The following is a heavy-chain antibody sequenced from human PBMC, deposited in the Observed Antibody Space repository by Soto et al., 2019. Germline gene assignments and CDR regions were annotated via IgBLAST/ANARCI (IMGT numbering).Heavy chain of an antibody. CDR1: GGSFSGYY. D-gene: IGHD3-3*01. CDR3: ARYVGVYDADRGKLYFDH. V-gene: IGHV4-34*01. CDR2: INHTGDT. Sequence: TSETLSLTCAVSGGSFSGYYWSWVRQTPGKGLEWIGDINHTGDTNYNPSLKSRVMISVDTAKTQFSLNVTSVTAADTAVYYCARYVGVYDADRGKLYFDHWGPGTLVTVSS. J-gene: IGHJ4*02.